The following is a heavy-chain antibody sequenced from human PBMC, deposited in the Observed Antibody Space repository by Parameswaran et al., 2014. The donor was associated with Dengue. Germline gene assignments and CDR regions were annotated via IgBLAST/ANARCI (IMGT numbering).Heavy chain of an antibody. J-gene: IGHJ4*02. Sequence: WVRQAPGQGLEWMGWINPNSGGTNYAQKFQGRVTMTRDTSISTAYMELSRLRSDDTAVYYCAREQRWLQLAALDYWGQGTLVTVSS. CDR2: INPNSGGT. D-gene: IGHD5-24*01. V-gene: IGHV1-2*02. CDR3: AREQRWLQLAALDY.